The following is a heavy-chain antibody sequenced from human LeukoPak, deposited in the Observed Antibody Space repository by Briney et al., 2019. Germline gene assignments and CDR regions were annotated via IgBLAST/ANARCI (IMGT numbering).Heavy chain of an antibody. J-gene: IGHJ4*02. D-gene: IGHD5-18*01. CDR2: IKQDGSEK. Sequence: GGSLRLSCAASGFTFSSYWMNWVRQAPGKGLQWVANIKQDGSEKYYVDSVKGRFTISRDNAKNSLYLQMNSLRAEDTAVYYCARDTGGIQLWSGEFDYWGQGTLVTVSS. V-gene: IGHV3-7*01. CDR1: GFTFSSYW. CDR3: ARDTGGIQLWSGEFDY.